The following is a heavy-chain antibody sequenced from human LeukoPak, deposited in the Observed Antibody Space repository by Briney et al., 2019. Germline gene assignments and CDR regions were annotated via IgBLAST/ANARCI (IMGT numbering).Heavy chain of an antibody. Sequence: SETLSLXCAVSGYSISSGYYWGWIRQPPGKGLEWIGSIYHSGSTYYNPSLKSRVTISVDTSKNQFSLKLSSVTAADTAVYYCARAYYDYVWGSYRPYYFDYWGQGTLVTVSS. CDR2: IYHSGST. D-gene: IGHD3-16*02. J-gene: IGHJ4*02. CDR1: GYSISSGYY. CDR3: ARAYYDYVWGSYRPYYFDY. V-gene: IGHV4-38-2*01.